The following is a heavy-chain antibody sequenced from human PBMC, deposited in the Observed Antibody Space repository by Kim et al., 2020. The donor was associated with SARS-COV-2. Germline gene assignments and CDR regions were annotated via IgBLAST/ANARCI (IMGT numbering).Heavy chain of an antibody. CDR3: ARENSYGSEYYYYYYGMDV. D-gene: IGHD5-18*01. V-gene: IGHV3-74*01. J-gene: IGHJ6*02. Sequence: GRFTISRDNAKNTLDLQMNSLSAEDTAVYYCARENSYGSEYYYYYYGMDVWGQGTTVTVSS.